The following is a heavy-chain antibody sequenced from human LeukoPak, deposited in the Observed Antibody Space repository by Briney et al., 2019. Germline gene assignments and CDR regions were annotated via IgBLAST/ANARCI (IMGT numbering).Heavy chain of an antibody. CDR3: ARDEKGGHSGSYTAEYFQH. CDR1: GYSISSGYY. J-gene: IGHJ1*01. V-gene: IGHV4-38-2*02. D-gene: IGHD1-26*01. Sequence: SETLSLTCTVSGYSISSGYYWGWIRQSPGKGLEWIGSIYHSGSTYYNPSLKSRVTISVDTSKNQFSLKLSSVTAADTAVYYCARDEKGGHSGSYTAEYFQHWGQGTLVTVSS. CDR2: IYHSGST.